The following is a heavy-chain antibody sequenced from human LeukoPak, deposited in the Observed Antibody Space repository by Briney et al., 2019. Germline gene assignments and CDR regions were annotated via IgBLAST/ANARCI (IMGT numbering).Heavy chain of an antibody. CDR1: DDSITMYY. D-gene: IGHD3-10*01. CDR2: VDHTGST. V-gene: IGHV4-59*01. Sequence: SETLSLTCTVSDDSITMYYWTWLRQPPGKGLEWIGYVDHTGSTNFNPSLNGRVSISRDTSKNLFSLRLRSVTAADTAVYFCARGRVSSSTWFSTYYYYFYMDVWGKGTTVTVSS. J-gene: IGHJ6*03. CDR3: ARGRVSSSTWFSTYYYYFYMDV.